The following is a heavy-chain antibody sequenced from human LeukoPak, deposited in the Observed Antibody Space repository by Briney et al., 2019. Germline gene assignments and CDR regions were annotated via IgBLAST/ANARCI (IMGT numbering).Heavy chain of an antibody. Sequence: GGSLRLSCAASGFTFSSYPMSWVRQAPGKGLEWVSAISGSGSSTYYADSVKGRFTISRDNSKNTLYLQMNGLRAEDTAVYYCAKYIVVTATRTFDYWGQGTLVTVSS. CDR1: GFTFSSYP. D-gene: IGHD2-21*02. J-gene: IGHJ4*02. V-gene: IGHV3-23*01. CDR2: ISGSGSST. CDR3: AKYIVVTATRTFDY.